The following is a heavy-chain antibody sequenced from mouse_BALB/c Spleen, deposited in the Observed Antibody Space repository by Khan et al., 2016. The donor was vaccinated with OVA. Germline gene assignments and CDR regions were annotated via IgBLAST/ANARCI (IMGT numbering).Heavy chain of an antibody. CDR2: ISYSGST. D-gene: IGHD1-1*01. J-gene: IGHJ4*01. CDR3: ARENYYGYAVDY. Sequence: EVKLLESGPGLVKPSQSLSLTCTVTGYSITSNYAWNWIRQFPGNQLEWMGYISYSGSTSYNPSLKSRISITRDTSKNQFFLQLNSVTTEDTATYYYARENYYGYAVDYWGQGTTVTVSA. CDR1: GYSITSNYA. V-gene: IGHV3-2*02.